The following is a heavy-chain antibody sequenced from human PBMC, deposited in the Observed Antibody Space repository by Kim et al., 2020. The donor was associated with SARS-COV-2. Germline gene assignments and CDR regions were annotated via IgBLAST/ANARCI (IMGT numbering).Heavy chain of an antibody. J-gene: IGHJ4*02. CDR1: GGFISNKNDN. Sequence: SETLSLTCTVSGGFISNKNDNWVRERPGSGLSREGDLSDSIMVKDAYNPSLSSRVTISVDTSKIQFSLQLSSVTAADTAVYYCAAFNQQLVRLSFDDWGQGSLVIVSS. V-gene: IGHV4-59*05. D-gene: IGHD1-1*01. CDR3: AAFNQQLVRLSFDD. CDR2: SIMVKDA.